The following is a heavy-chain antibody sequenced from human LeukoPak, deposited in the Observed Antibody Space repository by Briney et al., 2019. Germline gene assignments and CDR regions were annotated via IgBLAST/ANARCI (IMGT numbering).Heavy chain of an antibody. CDR3: AKMSYGVAGKPFVDY. CDR2: ISNNGGYT. V-gene: IGHV3-23*01. D-gene: IGHD6-19*01. Sequence: GGSLRLSCAASEFTFSSSAMSWVRQAPGRGLEWVSAISNNGGYTYYADSVQGRFTISRDNSKSTLCLQMNSLRAEDTAVYYCAKMSYGVAGKPFVDYWGQGTLVTVSS. CDR1: EFTFSSSA. J-gene: IGHJ4*02.